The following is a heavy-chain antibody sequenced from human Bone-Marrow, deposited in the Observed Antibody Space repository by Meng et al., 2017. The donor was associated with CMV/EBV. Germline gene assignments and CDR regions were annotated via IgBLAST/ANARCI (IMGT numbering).Heavy chain of an antibody. CDR1: GFTFHSYW. Sequence: GGSLRLSCVASGFTFHSYWMAWVRQAPGKGLEWVANIKQDGSEKNYVDSVKGRFTISRDNVRNSVYLQMNGLRAEDTAVYYCARDAGGWGVYWGRGTLVTVSS. CDR2: IKQDGSEK. D-gene: IGHD3-16*01. J-gene: IGHJ4*02. V-gene: IGHV3-7*01. CDR3: ARDAGGWGVY.